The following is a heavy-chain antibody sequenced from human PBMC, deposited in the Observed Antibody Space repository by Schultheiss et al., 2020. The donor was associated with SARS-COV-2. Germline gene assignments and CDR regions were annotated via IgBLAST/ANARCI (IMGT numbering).Heavy chain of an antibody. CDR1: GFTFSSYA. D-gene: IGHD4-17*01. CDR3: AKDVVGGDYGGVDFDY. J-gene: IGHJ4*02. Sequence: GGSLRLSCAASGFTFSSYAMSWVRQAPGKGLEWVAVIWHDGSNKYYADSVKGRFIISRDNSKNTLYLQMNSLRAEDTAVYYCAKDVVGGDYGGVDFDYWGQGTLVTVSS. CDR2: IWHDGSNK. V-gene: IGHV3-33*06.